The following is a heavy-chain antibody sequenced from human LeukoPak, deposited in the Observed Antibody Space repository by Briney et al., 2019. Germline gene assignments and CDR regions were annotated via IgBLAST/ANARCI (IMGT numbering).Heavy chain of an antibody. J-gene: IGHJ4*02. V-gene: IGHV4-59*08. CDR1: GGSISSYY. CDR3: ARYGSGSYSDY. CDR2: IYYSGST. Sequence: PSETLSLTCTVSGGSISSYYWSWIRQHPGKGLEWIGYIYYSGSTNYNPSLKSRVTISVDTSKNQFSLKLSSVTAADTAVYYCARYGSGSYSDYWGQGTLVTVSS. D-gene: IGHD3-10*01.